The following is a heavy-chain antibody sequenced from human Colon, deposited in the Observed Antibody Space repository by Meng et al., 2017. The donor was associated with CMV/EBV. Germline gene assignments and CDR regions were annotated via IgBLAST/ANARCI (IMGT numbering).Heavy chain of an antibody. J-gene: IGHJ6*02. Sequence: GGSLRLSCAASGFIFSDYWMSWVRQAPGKGLGWVANIKQGGGEKYYVDSVKGRFTISRDNAKNSLYLQLNSLRAEDTAVYYYATGKAVAGKSYYYYGMDLWGQGTTVTVSS. CDR2: IKQGGGEK. V-gene: IGHV3-7*01. CDR3: ATGKAVAGKSYYYYGMDL. CDR1: GFIFSDYW. D-gene: IGHD6-19*01.